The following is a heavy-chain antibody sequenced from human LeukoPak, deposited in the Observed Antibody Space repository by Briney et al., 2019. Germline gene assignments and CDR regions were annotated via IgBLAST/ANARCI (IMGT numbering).Heavy chain of an antibody. CDR1: GGSFSGYY. CDR3: ARGPAHSFDY. Sequence: PSETLSLTCAVYGGSFSGYYWSWIRQPPGKGLEWIGEINHSGSTNYNLSLKSRVTISVDTSKNQFSLKLSSVTAADTAVYYCARGPAHSFDYWGQGTLVTVSS. D-gene: IGHD4-11*01. V-gene: IGHV4-34*01. J-gene: IGHJ4*02. CDR2: INHSGST.